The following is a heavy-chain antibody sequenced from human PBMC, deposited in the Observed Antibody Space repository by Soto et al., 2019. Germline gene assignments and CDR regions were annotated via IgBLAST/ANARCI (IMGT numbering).Heavy chain of an antibody. CDR3: ARDDLAIVVVITTDYYYYGMDV. D-gene: IGHD3-22*01. Sequence: PGGSLRLSCAASGFTFSSYAIHWVRQAPGKGLEWVAVISYDGSNKYYADSVKGRFTISRDNSKNTLYLQMNSLRAEDTAVYYCARDDLAIVVVITTDYYYYGMDVWGQGTTVTVSS. CDR1: GFTFSSYA. J-gene: IGHJ6*02. V-gene: IGHV3-30-3*01. CDR2: ISYDGSNK.